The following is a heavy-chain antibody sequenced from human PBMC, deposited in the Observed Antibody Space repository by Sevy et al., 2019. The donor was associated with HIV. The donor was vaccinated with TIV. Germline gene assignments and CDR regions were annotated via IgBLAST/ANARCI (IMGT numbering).Heavy chain of an antibody. CDR3: ARGRGSKSLDV. CDR2: MNPNSGNT. J-gene: IGHJ6*02. Sequence: ASVKVSCKASGYTFTSYDINWVRQGTGQGLEWMGWMNPNSGNTDHAQEFQGRVTMTRDTSKSTAYMELSSLRFEDTAVYYCARGRGSKSLDVWGQGTTVTVSS. CDR1: GYTFTSYD. V-gene: IGHV1-8*01. D-gene: IGHD3-16*01.